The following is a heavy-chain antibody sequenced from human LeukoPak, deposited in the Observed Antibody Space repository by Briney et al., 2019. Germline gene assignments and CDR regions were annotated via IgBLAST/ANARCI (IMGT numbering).Heavy chain of an antibody. J-gene: IGHJ5*02. CDR1: GGSISSYY. CDR2: IYTTGNI. Sequence: PSETLSLTCTVSGGSISSYYWSWIRQPAGKGLEWIGRIYTTGNIQFNPSLKSRVSMSTDKSKNQFFLNLRSVTAADTAVYYCAKGGERFGSGSYNWFDPWGRGILVTVSS. V-gene: IGHV4-4*07. D-gene: IGHD3-10*01. CDR3: AKGGERFGSGSYNWFDP.